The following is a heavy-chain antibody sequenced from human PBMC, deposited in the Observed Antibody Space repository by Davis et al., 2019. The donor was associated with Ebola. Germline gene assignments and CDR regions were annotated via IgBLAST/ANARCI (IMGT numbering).Heavy chain of an antibody. CDR3: ARERGEMVQGLYGMDV. CDR2: IIPIFGTA. Sequence: SVKVSCKASGGTFSSYAISWVRQALGQGLEWMGGIIPIFGTANYAQKFQGRVTITADESTSTAYMELSSLRSEDTAVYYCARERGEMVQGLYGMDVWGQGTTVTVSS. D-gene: IGHD3-10*01. CDR1: GGTFSSYA. J-gene: IGHJ6*02. V-gene: IGHV1-69*13.